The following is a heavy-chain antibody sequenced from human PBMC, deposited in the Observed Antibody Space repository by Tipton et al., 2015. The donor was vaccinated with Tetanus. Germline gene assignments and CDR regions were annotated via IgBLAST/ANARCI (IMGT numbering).Heavy chain of an antibody. CDR3: AREDSVTAVDY. J-gene: IGHJ4*02. D-gene: IGHD2-21*02. Sequence: QSGPEVKKPGASVKGSCKASGYTFLNYGITWVRQAPGQGLEWMGWINTDNGNTNYAQKFQGRVTVTTDTSTTTAYMELRSLISDDTALYYCAREDSVTAVDYWGQGTLVTVSS. V-gene: IGHV1-18*01. CDR2: INTDNGNT. CDR1: GYTFLNYG.